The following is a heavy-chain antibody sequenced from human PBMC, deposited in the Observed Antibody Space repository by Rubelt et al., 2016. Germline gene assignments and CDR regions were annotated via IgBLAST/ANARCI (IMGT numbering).Heavy chain of an antibody. CDR3: ARHAGDGGNSEDWFDP. Sequence: EVQLVQSGAEVKKPGESLKISCKGSGYSFTSYWIGWVRQMPGKGLEWMGRIDPSDSYTNSSPSSQGHVTISTAKSISTSDLQGSGLEASGTAMYYCARHAGDGGNSEDWFDPWGQGTLVTVSS. V-gene: IGHV5-10-1*01. CDR2: IDPSDSYT. J-gene: IGHJ5*02. CDR1: GYSFTSYW. D-gene: IGHD4-23*01.